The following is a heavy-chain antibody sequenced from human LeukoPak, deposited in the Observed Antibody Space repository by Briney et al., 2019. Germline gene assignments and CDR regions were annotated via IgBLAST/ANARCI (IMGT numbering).Heavy chain of an antibody. CDR1: GGSISSYY. D-gene: IGHD6-6*01. V-gene: IGHV4-4*07. Sequence: SETLSLTCTASGGSISSYYWSWIRQPAGKGLEWIGRIYTSGSTNYNPSLKSRVTMSVDTSKNQSSLKLSSVTAADTAVYYCARDASSAYYFDYWGQGTLVTVSS. CDR3: ARDASSAYYFDY. CDR2: IYTSGST. J-gene: IGHJ4*02.